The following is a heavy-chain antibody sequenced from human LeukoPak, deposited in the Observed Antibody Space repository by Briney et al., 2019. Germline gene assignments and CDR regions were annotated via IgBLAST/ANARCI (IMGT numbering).Heavy chain of an antibody. CDR2: IYYSGST. CDR1: GGSISSYY. V-gene: IGHV4-59*01. J-gene: IGHJ4*02. CDR3: ARVRLAHFDY. Sequence: SETLSLTCTVSGGSISSYYWSWLRQPPGKGLEWIGYIYYSGSTNYNPSLKSRVTISVDTSKNQFSLKLSSVTAADTAVYYCARVRLAHFDYWGQGTLVTVSS. D-gene: IGHD6-19*01.